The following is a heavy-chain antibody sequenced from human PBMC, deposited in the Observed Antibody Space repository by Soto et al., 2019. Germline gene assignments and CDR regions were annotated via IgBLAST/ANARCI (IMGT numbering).Heavy chain of an antibody. J-gene: IGHJ6*02. CDR3: ARVVRGVIITFNYCGMDV. Sequence: SVKVSCKASGGTFSSYAISWVRQAPEQGLEWMGGIIPIFGTANYAQKFQGRVTITADESTSTAYMELSSLRSEDTAVYYCARVVRGVIITFNYCGMDVWGQGTTVTVSS. D-gene: IGHD3-10*01. CDR1: GGTFSSYA. CDR2: IIPIFGTA. V-gene: IGHV1-69*13.